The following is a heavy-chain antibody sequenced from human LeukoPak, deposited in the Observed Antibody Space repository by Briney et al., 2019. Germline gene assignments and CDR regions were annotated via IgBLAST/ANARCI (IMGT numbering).Heavy chain of an antibody. D-gene: IGHD5-24*01. V-gene: IGHV4-34*01. CDR3: ARVLATNGRPFDY. Sequence: PSETLSLTCAVYGGSFSGYYWSWIRQPPREGLEWIGEINHSGSTNYNPSLKSRVTISVDTSKNQFSLKLSSVTAADTAVYYCARVLATNGRPFDYWGQGTLVTVSS. CDR1: GGSFSGYY. J-gene: IGHJ4*02. CDR2: INHSGST.